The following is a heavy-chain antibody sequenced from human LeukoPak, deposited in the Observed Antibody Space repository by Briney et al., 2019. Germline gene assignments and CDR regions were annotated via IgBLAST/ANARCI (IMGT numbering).Heavy chain of an antibody. CDR2: INRSGST. V-gene: IGHV4-34*01. CDR3: ARTTTVTGADY. CDR1: GGSFSGYY. D-gene: IGHD4-17*01. J-gene: IGHJ4*02. Sequence: PSETLSLTCAVYGGSFSGYYWSWIRQPPGKGLEWIGEINRSGSTNYNPSLKSRVTISVDTSKNQFSLKLSSVTAADTAVYYCARTTTVTGADYWGQGTLVTVSS.